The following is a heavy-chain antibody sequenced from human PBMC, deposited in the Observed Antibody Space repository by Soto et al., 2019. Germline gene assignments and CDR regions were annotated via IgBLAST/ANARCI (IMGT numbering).Heavy chain of an antibody. CDR2: IYTSGST. Sequence: SETLSLTCTVSGGSISSYYWSWIRQPAGRGLEWIGRIYTSGSTNYNPSLKSRVAMSVDTSKNQFSLKLSSVTAADTAVYYCARWTVTTRYFDYWGQGTLVTVSS. V-gene: IGHV4-4*07. D-gene: IGHD4-17*01. J-gene: IGHJ4*02. CDR3: ARWTVTTRYFDY. CDR1: GGSISSYY.